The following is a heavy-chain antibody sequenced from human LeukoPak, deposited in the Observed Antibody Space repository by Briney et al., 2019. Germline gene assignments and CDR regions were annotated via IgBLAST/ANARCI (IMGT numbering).Heavy chain of an antibody. CDR3: ARSSYCSGGSCYGRLSDY. J-gene: IGHJ4*02. CDR2: INPNSGGT. CDR1: GYTFTGYY. Sequence: GASVKVSCKASGYTFTGYYMHWVRQAPGQGLEWMGWINPNSGGTSYAQKFQGRVTMTRDTSISTAYMELSRLRSDDTAVYYCARSSYCSGGSCYGRLSDYWGQGTLVTASS. D-gene: IGHD2-15*01. V-gene: IGHV1-2*02.